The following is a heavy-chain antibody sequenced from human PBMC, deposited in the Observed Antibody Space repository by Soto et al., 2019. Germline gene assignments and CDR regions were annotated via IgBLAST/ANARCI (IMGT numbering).Heavy chain of an antibody. Sequence: SETLSLTCAVSGGSISSGGYSWSWIRQPPGKGLEWIGYIYYSGSTNYNPSLKSRVTISVDTSKNQFSLKLSSVTAADTAVYYCAREGHGYSEIDYWGQGTLVTVSS. CDR1: GGSISSGGYS. V-gene: IGHV4-61*08. CDR3: AREGHGYSEIDY. J-gene: IGHJ4*02. D-gene: IGHD5-12*01. CDR2: IYYSGST.